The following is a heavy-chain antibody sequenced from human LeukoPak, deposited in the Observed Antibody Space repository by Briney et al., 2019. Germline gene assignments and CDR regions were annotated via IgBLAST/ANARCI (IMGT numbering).Heavy chain of an antibody. CDR2: IYHSGST. CDR1: GYSISSGYY. CDR3: ARDRGYCSSTSCYANWFDT. D-gene: IGHD2-2*01. J-gene: IGHJ5*02. V-gene: IGHV4-38-2*02. Sequence: SETLSLTCAVSGYSISSGYYWGWIRQPPGKGLEWIGSIYHSGSTYYNPSLKSRVTISVDTSKNQFSLKLSSVTAADTAVYYCARDRGYCSSTSCYANWFDTWGQGTLVTVSS.